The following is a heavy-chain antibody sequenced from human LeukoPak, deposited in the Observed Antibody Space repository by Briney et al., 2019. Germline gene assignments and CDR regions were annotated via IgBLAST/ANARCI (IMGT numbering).Heavy chain of an antibody. CDR1: GGSISSGSYY. J-gene: IGHJ4*02. Sequence: SETLSLTCTVSGGSISSGSYYWSWIRQPPGKGLEWIGYIYYSGSTNYNPSLKSRVTISVDTSKNQFSLKLSSVTAADTAVYYCARKAGYYMPFDYWGQGTLVTVSS. CDR3: ARKAGYYMPFDY. CDR2: IYYSGST. V-gene: IGHV4-61*01. D-gene: IGHD3-22*01.